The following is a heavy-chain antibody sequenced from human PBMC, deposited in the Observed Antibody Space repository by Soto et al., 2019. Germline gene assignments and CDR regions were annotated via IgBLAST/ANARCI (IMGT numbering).Heavy chain of an antibody. CDR2: INHSGST. CDR3: ARGFYGSGSYRSRWEYYYYGIDV. Sequence: SATLSLTCAVSGGSFSGYYGSWIRQPPRKGLEWIGEINHSGSTNYTPSLKSRVTISVDTSKNQFSLKLSSVTAADTAVYYCARGFYGSGSYRSRWEYYYYGIDVWGQGTTVT. V-gene: IGHV4-34*01. CDR1: GGSFSGYY. J-gene: IGHJ6*01. D-gene: IGHD3-10*01.